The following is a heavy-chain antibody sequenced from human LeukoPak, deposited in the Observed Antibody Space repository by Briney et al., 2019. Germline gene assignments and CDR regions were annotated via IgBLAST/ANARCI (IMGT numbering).Heavy chain of an antibody. CDR2: FYYTGST. D-gene: IGHD1-26*01. CDR3: ARRSGTYYAFDI. CDR1: GGSVSAYY. Sequence: SETLSLTCAVYGGSVSAYYWNWIRQPPGKGLEWIGSFYYTGSTFYSPSLKSRVTISVDTSKNQFSLKLSSVTAADTAVYYCARRSGTYYAFDIWGQGTMVTVSS. V-gene: IGHV4-34*01. J-gene: IGHJ3*02.